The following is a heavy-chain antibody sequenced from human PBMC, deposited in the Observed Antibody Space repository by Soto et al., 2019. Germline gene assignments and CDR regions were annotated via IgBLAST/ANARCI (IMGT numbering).Heavy chain of an antibody. Sequence: SETLSLTCTVSGGSISSSSYYWGWIRQPPGKGLEWIGSIYYSGSTCYNPSLKSRVTISVDTSKNQFSLKLSSVTAADTAVYYCARHAVVPAAMGYYYGMDVWGQGTTVTV. V-gene: IGHV4-39*01. CDR2: IYYSGST. D-gene: IGHD2-2*01. J-gene: IGHJ6*02. CDR1: GGSISSSSYY. CDR3: ARHAVVPAAMGYYYGMDV.